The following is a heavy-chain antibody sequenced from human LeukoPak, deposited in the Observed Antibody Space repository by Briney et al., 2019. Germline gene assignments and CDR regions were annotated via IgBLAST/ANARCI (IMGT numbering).Heavy chain of an antibody. D-gene: IGHD6-19*01. CDR1: GGSFSGYY. V-gene: IGHV4-34*01. Sequence: SETLSLTCAVYGGSFSGYYWSWIRQPPGKGLEWIGEINHSGSTNYNPSLKSRVTISVDTSKNQFSLKLSPVTAADTAVYYCARGSGWYYFDYWGQGTLVTVSS. J-gene: IGHJ4*02. CDR3: ARGSGWYYFDY. CDR2: INHSGST.